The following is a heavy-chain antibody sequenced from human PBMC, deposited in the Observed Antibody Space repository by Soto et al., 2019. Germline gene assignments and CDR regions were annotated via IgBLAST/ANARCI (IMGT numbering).Heavy chain of an antibody. CDR1: GFSFTTYW. V-gene: IGHV3-7*01. CDR2: ISPGGIAT. J-gene: IGHJ4*02. Sequence: EVQVVESGGGLVQPGGSLRLSCAVSGFSFTTYWMTWVRQAPGRGLEWVANISPGGIATHYVDSVKGRFTISGDNAKNSVYLQMNSLRADDTAVYYCATKGDSGSIWGQGTLVTVFS. D-gene: IGHD3-22*01. CDR3: ATKGDSGSI.